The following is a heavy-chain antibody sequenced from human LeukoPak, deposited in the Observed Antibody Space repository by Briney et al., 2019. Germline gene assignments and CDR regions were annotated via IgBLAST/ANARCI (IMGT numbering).Heavy chain of an antibody. CDR1: GLTFSSYA. CDR2: ISYDGSNK. Sequence: GRSLRLSCAASGLTFSSYAMHWVRQAPGKGLEWVAVISYDGSNKYYADSVKGRFTISRDNSKNTLYLQMNSLRAEDTAVYYCASLPAADNFDYWGQGTLVTVSS. V-gene: IGHV3-30-3*01. J-gene: IGHJ4*02. CDR3: ASLPAADNFDY. D-gene: IGHD2-2*01.